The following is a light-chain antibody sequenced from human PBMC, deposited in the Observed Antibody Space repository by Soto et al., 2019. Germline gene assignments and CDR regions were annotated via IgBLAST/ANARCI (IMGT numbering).Light chain of an antibody. CDR1: QGIRNE. CDR3: LQHYSYPWT. CDR2: DAS. J-gene: IGKJ1*01. V-gene: IGKV1-17*01. Sequence: DIQITQSPSSLSASVGDRVTITCRASQGIRNELGWYQQKPGKAPKRLIYDASILQGGVPSRFSGSGSGTEFTLTISSLQPEDFATYSCLQHYSYPWTFGQGTKVDI.